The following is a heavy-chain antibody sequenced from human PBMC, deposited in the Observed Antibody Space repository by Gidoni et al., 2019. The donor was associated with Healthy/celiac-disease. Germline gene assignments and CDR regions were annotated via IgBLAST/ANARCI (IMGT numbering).Heavy chain of an antibody. Sequence: EVQLVASGGGLVKPGGSLRLSCAASGFTFSSYSMNWVRQAPGKGLEWVSSISSSSSYIYNADSVKGRFTISRENAKNSLYLQMNSLRAEDTAVYYCARKGGPLYYFDYWGQGILVTVSS. CDR1: GFTFSSYS. D-gene: IGHD3-16*01. J-gene: IGHJ4*02. V-gene: IGHV3-21*01. CDR2: ISSSSSYI. CDR3: ARKGGPLYYFDY.